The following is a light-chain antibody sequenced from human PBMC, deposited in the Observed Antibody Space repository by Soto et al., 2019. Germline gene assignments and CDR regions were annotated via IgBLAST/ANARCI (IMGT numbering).Light chain of an antibody. V-gene: IGKV3-11*01. CDR1: QSVSSY. J-gene: IGKJ2*01. CDR2: DAS. Sequence: EMVLTQSPATLSLSPGERATLSCRASQSVSSYLAWYQQKPGQAPRLLIYDASNRATGIPARFSGSGSGTDFTRTISSLEPEDFAVYYCPQRSHWLYTFGQGTKLEIK. CDR3: PQRSHWLYT.